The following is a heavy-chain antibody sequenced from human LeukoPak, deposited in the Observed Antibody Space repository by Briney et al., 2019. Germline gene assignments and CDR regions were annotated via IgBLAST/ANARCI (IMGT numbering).Heavy chain of an antibody. Sequence: ASVKVSCKASGYTFTSYGISWVRQAPGQGLEWMGWISAYNGNTNYAQKLQGRVTMTTDTSTSTAYMELRSLRSGDTAVYYCALFVVRGSYCDYWGQGTLVTVSS. J-gene: IGHJ4*02. V-gene: IGHV1-18*01. CDR1: GYTFTSYG. CDR3: ALFVVRGSYCDY. D-gene: IGHD2-21*01. CDR2: ISAYNGNT.